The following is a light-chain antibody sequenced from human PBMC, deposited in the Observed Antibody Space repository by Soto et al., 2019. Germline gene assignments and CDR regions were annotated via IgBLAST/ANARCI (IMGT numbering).Light chain of an antibody. Sequence: QSVLAQPASVSGSPGQSITISCTGSISDVGSYGPVSWYQQHPGQVPKLIIYEGNRRPSGVSSRFSGSKSGNTASLTISGLQAEDEAEYYCCSYFGARTYVFGTGTKVTV. V-gene: IGLV2-23*01. CDR3: CSYFGARTYV. CDR1: ISDVGSYGP. J-gene: IGLJ1*01. CDR2: EGN.